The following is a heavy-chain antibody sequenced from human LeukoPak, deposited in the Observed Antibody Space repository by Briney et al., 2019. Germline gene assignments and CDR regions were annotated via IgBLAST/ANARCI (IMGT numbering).Heavy chain of an antibody. V-gene: IGHV3-21*06. Sequence: PGGSLRLSCAASGFSPKTYNMNWVRQAPGKGLEWVSSMTSSRYIYYADSVKGRFTISRDDANNLVFLQMHSLRAEDTAVYYCAREDRYDYVWGSYYYYYGMDVWGQGTTVTVSS. CDR3: AREDRYDYVWGSYYYYYGMDV. J-gene: IGHJ6*02. D-gene: IGHD3-16*01. CDR1: GFSPKTYN. CDR2: MTSSRYI.